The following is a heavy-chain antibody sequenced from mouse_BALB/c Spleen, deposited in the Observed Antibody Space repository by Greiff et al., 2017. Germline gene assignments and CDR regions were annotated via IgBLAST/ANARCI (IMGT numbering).Heavy chain of an antibody. CDR3: ARSKILRYFDY. Sequence: EVKLMESGPGLVKPSQSLSLTCTVTGYSITSDYAWNWIRQSPGNQLEWMGYISYSGSTSYNPSLKSRISITRDTSKNQFFLQLNSVTTEDTATYYCARSKILRYFDYWGQGTTLTVSA. D-gene: IGHD1-1*01. V-gene: IGHV3-2*02. CDR2: ISYSGST. J-gene: IGHJ2*01. CDR1: GYSITSDYA.